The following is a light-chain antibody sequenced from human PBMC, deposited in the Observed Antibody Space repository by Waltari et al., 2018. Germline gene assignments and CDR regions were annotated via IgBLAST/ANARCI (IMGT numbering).Light chain of an antibody. Sequence: QLVLTQSPSASAFLGAPVKLTCTLSSGQRSNIIAWHLQQPEKGPRYLMKVNSDGSHSKGDDIPDRFSGSSSGAERYLTISSLQSEDEADYYCETGGHGTWVFGGGTKLTVL. CDR3: ETGGHGTWV. J-gene: IGLJ3*02. V-gene: IGLV4-69*01. CDR2: VNSDGSH. CDR1: SGQRSNI.